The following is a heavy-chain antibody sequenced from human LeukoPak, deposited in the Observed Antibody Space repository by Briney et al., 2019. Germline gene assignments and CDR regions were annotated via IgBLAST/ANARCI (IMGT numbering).Heavy chain of an antibody. V-gene: IGHV4-34*01. CDR2: INHSGST. CDR3: ARVGVTTLNAFDI. D-gene: IGHD4-17*01. CDR1: GGSFRGNY. J-gene: IGHJ3*02. Sequence: SGTLSLTCAVYGGSFRGNYWSWIRQPPGKGLEWIGEINHSGSTNYNPSLKSRVTISVDTSKNQFSLKLSSVTAADTAVYYCARVGVTTLNAFDIWGQGTMVTVSS.